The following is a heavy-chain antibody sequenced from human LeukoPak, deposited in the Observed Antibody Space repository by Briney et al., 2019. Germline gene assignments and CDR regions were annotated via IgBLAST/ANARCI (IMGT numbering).Heavy chain of an antibody. Sequence: SETLSFTCTVSGGSISSGGYYWSWIRQHPGKGLEWIGYIYYSGSTNYNPSLKSRVTISVDTSKNQFSLKLSSVTAADTAVYYCAREGENGSGSYYNSGSYYFDYWGQGTLVTVSS. J-gene: IGHJ4*02. D-gene: IGHD3-10*01. CDR3: AREGENGSGSYYNSGSYYFDY. CDR1: GGSISSGGYY. V-gene: IGHV4-61*08. CDR2: IYYSGST.